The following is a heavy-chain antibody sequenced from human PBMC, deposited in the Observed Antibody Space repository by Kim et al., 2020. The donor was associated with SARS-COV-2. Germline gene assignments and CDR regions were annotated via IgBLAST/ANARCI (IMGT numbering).Heavy chain of an antibody. Sequence: SETLSLTCTVSGGSISSSSYYWGWIRQPPGKGLEWIGSIYYSGSTYYNPSLKSRVTISVDTSKNQFSLKLSSVTAADTAVYYCARHGEGHIVVVIPNWFDPWGQGTLVTVSS. CDR1: GGSISSSSYY. D-gene: IGHD2-21*01. V-gene: IGHV4-39*01. CDR3: ARHGEGHIVVVIPNWFDP. J-gene: IGHJ5*02. CDR2: IYYSGST.